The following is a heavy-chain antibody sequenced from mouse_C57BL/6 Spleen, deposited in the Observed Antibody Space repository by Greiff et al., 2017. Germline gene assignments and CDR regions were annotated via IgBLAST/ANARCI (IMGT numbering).Heavy chain of an antibody. D-gene: IGHD1-1*01. CDR2: INPSNGGT. CDR3: ARYYYGSSYAWFAY. CDR1: SYTFTSYW. V-gene: IGHV1-53*01. Sequence: QVQLQQSGTELVKPGASVKLSCKASSYTFTSYWMHWVKQRPGQGLEWIGNINPSNGGTNYNEKFKSKATLTVDKSSGTAYMQLSSLSSEVTAVYSWARYYYGSSYAWFAYWGQGTLVTVSA. J-gene: IGHJ3*01.